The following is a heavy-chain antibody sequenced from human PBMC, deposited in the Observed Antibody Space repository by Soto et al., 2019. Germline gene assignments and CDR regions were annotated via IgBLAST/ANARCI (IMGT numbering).Heavy chain of an antibody. V-gene: IGHV4-39*01. J-gene: IGHJ6*02. CDR3: ARQIDYSNYPPLWYYYYGMDV. CDR2: IYYSGST. CDR1: GGSISSSSYY. D-gene: IGHD4-4*01. Sequence: LSLTCTVSGGSISSSSYYWGWIRQPPGKGLEWIGSIYYSGSTYYNPSLKSRVTISVDTSKNQFSLKLSSVTAADTAVYYCARQIDYSNYPPLWYYYYGMDVWGQGTTVTVSS.